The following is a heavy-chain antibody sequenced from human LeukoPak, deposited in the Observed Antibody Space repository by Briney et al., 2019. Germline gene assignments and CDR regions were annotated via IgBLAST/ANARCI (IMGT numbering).Heavy chain of an antibody. Sequence: SETLSLTCAVYGGSFSGYYWNWIRRPPGKGLEWIGEINHSGSTTYNPSLKSRVTISVDTSKNQFSLKPSSVTAADTAVYYCATSPATSRNYWGQGTLVTGSS. V-gene: IGHV4-34*01. CDR3: ATSPATSRNY. CDR2: INHSGST. J-gene: IGHJ4*02. D-gene: IGHD2-15*01. CDR1: GGSFSGYY.